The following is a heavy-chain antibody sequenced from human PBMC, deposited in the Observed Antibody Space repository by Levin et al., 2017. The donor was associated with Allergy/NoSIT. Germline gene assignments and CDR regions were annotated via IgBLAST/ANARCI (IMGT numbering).Heavy chain of an antibody. CDR3: ARMSRGYCSGSSCYALDY. CDR1: GFTFNDYW. J-gene: IGHJ4*02. Sequence: GESLKISCAASGFTFNDYWMNWVRQAPGKGLEWVANIKQDGSETYYVASVKGRFTISRDNAKNSLYLQVNSLRAEDTAVYYCARMSRGYCSGSSCYALDYWGRGTLVTVSS. D-gene: IGHD2-15*01. CDR2: IKQDGSET. V-gene: IGHV3-7*04.